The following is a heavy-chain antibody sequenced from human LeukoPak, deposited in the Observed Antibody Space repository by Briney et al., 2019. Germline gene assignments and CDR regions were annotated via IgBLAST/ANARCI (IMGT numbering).Heavy chain of an antibody. CDR1: GYTFTSYD. Sequence: GASVKVSCKASGYTFTSYDINWVRQATGQGLEWMGWMNPNSGNTGYAQKFQGRVTMTRNTSISTAYMELSSLRSEDTAVYYCARGVNSGSYSAFGMDVWGQGTTVTVSS. J-gene: IGHJ6*02. CDR2: MNPNSGNT. D-gene: IGHD1-26*01. CDR3: ARGVNSGSYSAFGMDV. V-gene: IGHV1-8*01.